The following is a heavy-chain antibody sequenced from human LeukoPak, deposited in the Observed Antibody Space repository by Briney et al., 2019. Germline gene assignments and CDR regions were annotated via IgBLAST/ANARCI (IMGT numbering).Heavy chain of an antibody. Sequence: ASVKVSCKASGYTFTSNYIHWVRQAPGQGLEWMGMIYPRDGSTSYAQKFQGRVTVTRDTSTSTVHMELSGLRSEDTAVYYYARDQEGFDHWGQGTLVTVSS. CDR2: IYPRDGST. J-gene: IGHJ4*02. CDR3: ARDQEGFDH. V-gene: IGHV1-46*01. CDR1: GYTFTSNY.